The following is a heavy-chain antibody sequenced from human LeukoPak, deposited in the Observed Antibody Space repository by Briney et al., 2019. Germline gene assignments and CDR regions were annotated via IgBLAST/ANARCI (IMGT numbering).Heavy chain of an antibody. CDR1: GGSFSGYY. CDR3: ARRPCGGDCYLEDY. J-gene: IGHJ4*02. V-gene: IGHV4-34*01. D-gene: IGHD2-21*02. Sequence: SETLSLTCAVYGGSFSGYYWSWIRQPPGKGLEWIGEINHSGSTNYNPSLKSRVTISVDTSRNQYSLKLSSVTAADTAVYYCARRPCGGDCYLEDYWGQGTLVTVSS. CDR2: INHSGST.